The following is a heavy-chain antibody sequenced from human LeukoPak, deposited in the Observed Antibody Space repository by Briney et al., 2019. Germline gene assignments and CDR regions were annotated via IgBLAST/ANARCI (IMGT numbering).Heavy chain of an antibody. CDR3: AKEFQRYGVWFGNYFDY. CDR2: INGSGGST. V-gene: IGHV3-23*01. D-gene: IGHD3-10*01. Sequence: GSLRLSCSAPGFTFCSYALSLVRQAPGKGLEWVSAINGSGGSTYYADSVKGRFTISRDNSKNTLYLQMNSLRAEDTAVYYCAKEFQRYGVWFGNYFDYWGQGTLVTVSS. CDR1: GFTFCSYA. J-gene: IGHJ4*02.